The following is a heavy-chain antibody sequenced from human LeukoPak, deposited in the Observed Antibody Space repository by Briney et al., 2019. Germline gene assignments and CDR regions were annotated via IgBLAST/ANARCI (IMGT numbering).Heavy chain of an antibody. Sequence: GGSLRLSCVASGFTMSNVWMSWVRQAPGKGLEWVGRIKSKANGGTIDYIASVKGRFSISRDESENMLYLQMGSLETEDTAMYYCTTTTWVDGKWFDTWGQGTLVTVSS. CDR2: IKSKANGGTI. J-gene: IGHJ5*02. CDR3: TTTTWVDGKWFDT. D-gene: IGHD4-17*01. V-gene: IGHV3-15*01. CDR1: GFTMSNVW.